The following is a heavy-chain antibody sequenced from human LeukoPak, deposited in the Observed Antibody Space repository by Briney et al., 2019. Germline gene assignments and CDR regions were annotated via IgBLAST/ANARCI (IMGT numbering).Heavy chain of an antibody. V-gene: IGHV4-39*01. CDR1: GGSIRSSGHN. CDR3: ARRPKQPGVWIGYVHY. D-gene: IGHD3-3*01. CDR2: IFYSGNT. J-gene: IGHJ4*02. Sequence: PSETLSLTCTVSGGSIRSSGHNWDWIRQPPGKGLEYIGSIFYSGNTYYNPSLKSRVTISVDTSKNQFSLKLSSVTAADTAVYYCARRPKQPGVWIGYVHYWGQGTLVTVSS.